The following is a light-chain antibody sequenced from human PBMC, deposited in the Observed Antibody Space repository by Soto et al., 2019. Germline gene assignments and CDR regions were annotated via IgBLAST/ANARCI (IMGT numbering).Light chain of an antibody. CDR1: QGISSY. CDR3: QQSYSTLYT. V-gene: IGKV1-39*01. CDR2: AAS. Sequence: MQMTQSLSSLLASVGDRVTITCRASQGISSYLNWYQQKPGKAPKLLIYAASSLQSGVPSRFSGSGSGTDVTLTISSLQPEDFAAYYCQQSYSTLYTFGQGTKLEIK. J-gene: IGKJ2*01.